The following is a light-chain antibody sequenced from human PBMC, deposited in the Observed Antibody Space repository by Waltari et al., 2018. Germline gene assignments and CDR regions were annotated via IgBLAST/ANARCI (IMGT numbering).Light chain of an antibody. CDR3: QQHNNWPRT. CDR1: ESVGTS. CDR2: GAS. J-gene: IGKJ1*01. Sequence: DMVMTQSPATLSVSPGGRATLSCRASESVGTSVTWYKQTPGQPPRLRRYGASTRAAGVPAGFSGSGSGTDFNLTISSLQAEDSAIYFCQQHNNWPRTCGQGTKVEIK. V-gene: IGKV3-15*01.